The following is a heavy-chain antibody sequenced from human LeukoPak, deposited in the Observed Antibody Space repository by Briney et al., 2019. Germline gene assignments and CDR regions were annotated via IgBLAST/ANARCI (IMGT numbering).Heavy chain of an antibody. V-gene: IGHV3-23*01. CDR3: ARDGDTAMDHVSFDY. J-gene: IGHJ4*02. CDR2: ISGSGQTT. CDR1: GFTFSSSG. D-gene: IGHD5-18*01. Sequence: PGGSLRLSCAASGFTFSSSGMTWVRQAPGKGLEWVSGISGSGQTTNYADSVKGRFTISRDNAKNSLYLQMNSLRAEDTAVYYCARDGDTAMDHVSFDYWGQGTLVTVSS.